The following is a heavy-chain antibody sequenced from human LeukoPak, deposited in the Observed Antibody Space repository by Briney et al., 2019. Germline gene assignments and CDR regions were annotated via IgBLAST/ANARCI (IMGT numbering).Heavy chain of an antibody. D-gene: IGHD1-1*01. CDR3: ARSRGTIYRADVFDI. Sequence: SQTLSLTCTVSGGSITSGTYYWTWLRHHPGKGLEWLGYIYSSGDTHHNPPLRSPVTMSVYKSKCQFSLKLSPVAAAALAVYFCARSRGTIYRADVFDIWGQETMVTVSS. CDR2: IYSSGDT. J-gene: IGHJ3*02. V-gene: IGHV4-31*01. CDR1: GGSITSGTYY.